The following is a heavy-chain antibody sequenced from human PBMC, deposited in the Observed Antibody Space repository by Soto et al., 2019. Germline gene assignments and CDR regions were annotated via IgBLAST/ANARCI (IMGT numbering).Heavy chain of an antibody. J-gene: IGHJ4*02. D-gene: IGHD3-22*01. CDR1: GFTVSSNY. Sequence: GESLKISCAASGFTVSSNYMSWVRQAPGKGLEWVSVIYSGGSTYYADSVKGRFTISRHNSKNTLYLQMNSLRAEDTAVYYCARDTTSSGYFDYWGQGTLVTVSS. CDR3: ARDTTSSGYFDY. CDR2: IYSGGST. V-gene: IGHV3-66*01.